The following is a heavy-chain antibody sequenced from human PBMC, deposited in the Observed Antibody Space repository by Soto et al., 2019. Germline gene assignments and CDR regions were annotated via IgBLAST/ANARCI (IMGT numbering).Heavy chain of an antibody. CDR2: ILPMFAAT. CDR1: GGSFSDFA. V-gene: IGHV1-69*01. Sequence: QVQLAQSGAEVRQPGSSVKVSCRASGGSFSDFAFSWVRQAPGQGLEWMGGILPMFAATKYAQRFQGRVTITADASKVTVYLALSSLTSADSAVYYCARGGIVAVPAALSSYDDYTNYRFDSWGQGTLVSVSS. D-gene: IGHD2-15*01. J-gene: IGHJ4*02. CDR3: ARGGIVAVPAALSSYDDYTNYRFDS.